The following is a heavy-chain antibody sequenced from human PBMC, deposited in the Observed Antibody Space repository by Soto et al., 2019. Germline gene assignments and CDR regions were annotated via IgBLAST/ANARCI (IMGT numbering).Heavy chain of an antibody. CDR3: GRGRSGQIVVFY. CDR2: IGPETGAT. V-gene: IGHV1-2*02. J-gene: IGHJ4*02. D-gene: IGHD1-26*01. CDR1: GYTFTVHY. Sequence: GASVKVSFKAAGYTFTVHYSHWVRQPPEQGPEWMGEIGPETGATRYAQKFQGRVTMTRDMSITTVYMELNNLSPDDTAVYYCGRGRSGQIVVFYWGQGTPVTVSS.